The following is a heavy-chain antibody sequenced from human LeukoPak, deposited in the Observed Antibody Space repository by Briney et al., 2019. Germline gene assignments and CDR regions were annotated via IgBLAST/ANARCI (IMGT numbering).Heavy chain of an antibody. CDR3: ARESRDCSSTSCYTGDCYYYMDV. J-gene: IGHJ6*03. V-gene: IGHV4-61*02. D-gene: IGHD2-2*02. Sequence: NYNPSLKSRVTISVDTSKNQFSLKLSSVTAADTAVYYCARESRDCSSTSCYTGDCYYYMDVWGKGTTVTVSS.